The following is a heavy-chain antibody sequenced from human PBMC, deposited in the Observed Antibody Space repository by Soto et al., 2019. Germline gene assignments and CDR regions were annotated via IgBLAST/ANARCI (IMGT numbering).Heavy chain of an antibody. CDR1: GYSFTSYW. D-gene: IGHD6-13*01. J-gene: IGHJ6*02. CDR3: ARRRIAAAGTLYYYGMDV. CDR2: IDPSDSYT. Sequence: GESLKISCKGSGYSFTSYWISWVRQMPGKGLEWMGRIDPSDSYTNYSPSFQGHVTISADKSISTAYLQWSSLKASDTAMYYCARRRIAAAGTLYYYGMDVWGQGTTVTVSS. V-gene: IGHV5-10-1*01.